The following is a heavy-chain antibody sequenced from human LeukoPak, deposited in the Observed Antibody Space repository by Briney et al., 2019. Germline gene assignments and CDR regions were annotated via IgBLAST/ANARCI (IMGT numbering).Heavy chain of an antibody. J-gene: IGHJ4*02. CDR3: ARALGGYSYADY. D-gene: IGHD5-18*01. CDR2: ISYDGSNK. V-gene: IGHV3-30*04. Sequence: GGSLRLSCAASGFTFSSYAMHWARQAPGKGLEWVAVISYDGSNKYYADSVKGRFTIPRDNSKNTLYLQMNSLRAEDTAVYYCARALGGYSYADYWGQGTLVTVSS. CDR1: GFTFSSYA.